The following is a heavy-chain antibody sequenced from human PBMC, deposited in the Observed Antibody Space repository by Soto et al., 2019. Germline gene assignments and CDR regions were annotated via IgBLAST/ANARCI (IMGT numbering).Heavy chain of an antibody. CDR1: GFTFSSYA. V-gene: IGHV3-23*01. J-gene: IGHJ4*02. D-gene: IGHD6-13*01. CDR2: ISGSGGST. Sequence: GGSLRLSCAASGFTFSSYAMTWVRQAPGKGLEWVSVISGSGGSTYFADSVKGRFTISRDNSKNTLYLQMNSLRTEDTAVYYCARRGPGTYFDYWGQGTLVTAPQ. CDR3: ARRGPGTYFDY.